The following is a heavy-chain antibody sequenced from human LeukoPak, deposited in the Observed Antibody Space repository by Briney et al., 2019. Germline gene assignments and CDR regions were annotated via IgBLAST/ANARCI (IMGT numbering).Heavy chain of an antibody. D-gene: IGHD3-3*01. J-gene: IGHJ4*02. CDR2: IYHSGST. CDR3: ARAPNYDFWSGYLDY. V-gene: IGHV4-38-2*02. Sequence: PSETLSLTCTVSGYSISSGYYWGWIRQPPEKGLEWIGSIYHSGSTYYNPSLKSRVTISVDTSKNQFSLKLSSVTAADTAVYYCARAPNYDFWSGYLDYWGQGTLVTVSS. CDR1: GYSISSGYY.